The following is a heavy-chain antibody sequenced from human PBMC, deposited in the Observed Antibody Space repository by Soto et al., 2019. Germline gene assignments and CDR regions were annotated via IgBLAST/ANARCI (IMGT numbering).Heavy chain of an antibody. CDR3: ARVKVPAAILGAFDL. CDR1: GYTFSTYG. J-gene: IGHJ3*01. D-gene: IGHD2-2*02. CDR2: INPLKGDT. Sequence: ASVKVSCKASGYTFSTYGTTWVRQAPGQGLDWMGWINPLKGDTKSAANFQDRVTMTTDTSTRTAYMELRSLRSDDTAVYYCARVKVPAAILGAFDLWGQGTLVTVSS. V-gene: IGHV1-18*01.